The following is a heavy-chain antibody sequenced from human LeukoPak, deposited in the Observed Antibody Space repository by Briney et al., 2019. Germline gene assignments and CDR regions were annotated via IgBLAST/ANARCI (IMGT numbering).Heavy chain of an antibody. CDR2: IYYSGTT. Sequence: SETLSLTCTVSGGSISGYHWSWIRQPPGKGLEWTGYIYYSGTTNYNPSLKSRVTMSLDTSKNQFSLKLSSVTAADTAVYYCARVYPISADAFDIWGQGTMVTVSS. CDR1: GGSISGYH. J-gene: IGHJ3*02. D-gene: IGHD3-3*01. V-gene: IGHV4-59*01. CDR3: ARVYPISADAFDI.